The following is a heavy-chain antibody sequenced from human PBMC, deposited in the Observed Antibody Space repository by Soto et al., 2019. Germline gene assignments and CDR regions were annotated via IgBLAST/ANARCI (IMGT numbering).Heavy chain of an antibody. Sequence: EVQLLESGGGLVQPGGSLRLSCAASGFNFSSYAMRWVRQAPGKGLEWVSAISGSGDSTYYADSVKCRFTISRDNSKNTLYLQMNSLRAEDTAIYYCARRGSGSYYDCWGQGTLVTVSS. CDR1: GFNFSSYA. V-gene: IGHV3-23*01. D-gene: IGHD1-26*01. J-gene: IGHJ4*02. CDR3: ARRGSGSYYDC. CDR2: ISGSGDST.